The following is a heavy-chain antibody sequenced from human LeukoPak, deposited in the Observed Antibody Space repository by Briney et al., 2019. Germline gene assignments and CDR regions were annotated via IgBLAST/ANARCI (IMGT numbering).Heavy chain of an antibody. CDR1: GFTFSSYA. CDR3: ARVFSGNYYSGFDY. V-gene: IGHV3-21*01. Sequence: GGSLRLSCAASGFTFSSYAINWVRQAPGKGLEWVSSISSSSTYISYADSVEGRFTISRDNAKNSLYLQMNSLRAEDTALYYCARVFSGNYYSGFDYWGQGTLVTVSS. CDR2: ISSSSTYI. J-gene: IGHJ4*02. D-gene: IGHD3-10*01.